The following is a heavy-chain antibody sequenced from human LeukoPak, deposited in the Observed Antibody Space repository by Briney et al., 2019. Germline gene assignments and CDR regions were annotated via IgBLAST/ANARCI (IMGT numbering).Heavy chain of an antibody. J-gene: IGHJ6*03. CDR1: GGTFSSYA. Sequence: SVKVSCKASGGTFSSYAISWVRQAPGQGLEWMGGIIPIFGTANCAQKFQGRVTITTDESTSTAYMELSSLRSEDTAVYYCARTYTAAGMDYYYYMDVWGKGTTVTVSS. V-gene: IGHV1-69*05. D-gene: IGHD6-13*01. CDR2: IIPIFGTA. CDR3: ARTYTAAGMDYYYYMDV.